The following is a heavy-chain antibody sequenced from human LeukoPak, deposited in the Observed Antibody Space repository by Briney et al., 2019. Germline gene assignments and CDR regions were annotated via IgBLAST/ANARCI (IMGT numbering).Heavy chain of an antibody. Sequence: ASVKVSCKASGGTFSSYAISWVRQAPGQGLEWMGGIIPIFGTANYAQKFEGRVTMTTDTSTNTVYMDLRSLRSDDTAVYYCARDLEHCRNIICSNSAYWGQGTLVTVSS. V-gene: IGHV1-69*05. CDR3: ARDLEHCRNIICSNSAY. CDR2: IIPIFGTA. J-gene: IGHJ4*02. D-gene: IGHD2-2*01. CDR1: GGTFSSYA.